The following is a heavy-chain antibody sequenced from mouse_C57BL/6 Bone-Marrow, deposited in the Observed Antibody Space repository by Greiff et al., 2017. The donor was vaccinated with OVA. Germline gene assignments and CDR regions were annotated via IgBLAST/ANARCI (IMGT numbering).Heavy chain of an antibody. CDR2: ISYDGSN. V-gene: IGHV3-6*01. J-gene: IGHJ4*01. CDR1: GYSITSGYY. Sequence: EVKLMESGPGLVKPSQSLSLTCSVTGYSITSGYYWNWIRQFPGNKLEWMGYISYDGSNNYNPSLKNRISITRDTSKNQFFLKLNSVTTEDTATYYCARAPLYDGYRGAMDYWGQGTSVTVSS. CDR3: ARAPLYDGYRGAMDY. D-gene: IGHD2-3*01.